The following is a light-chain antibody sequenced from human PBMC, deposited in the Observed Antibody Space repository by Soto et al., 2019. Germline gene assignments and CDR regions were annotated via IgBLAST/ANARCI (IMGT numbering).Light chain of an antibody. CDR2: DAS. V-gene: IGKV1-5*01. CDR3: QQANRFPFT. Sequence: DIQMTQSPSTLSASVGDRVTITCRASQSISSWLAWYQQKPGKAPKLLIYDASSLESGVPSRFSGGGSGTDFTLTISSLQPEDFATYYCQQANRFPFTFGQGTKVDIK. CDR1: QSISSW. J-gene: IGKJ1*01.